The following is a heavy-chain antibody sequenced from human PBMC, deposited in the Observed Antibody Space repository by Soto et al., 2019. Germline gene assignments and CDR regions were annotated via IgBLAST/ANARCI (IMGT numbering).Heavy chain of an antibody. CDR1: GDSVSSNSAA. D-gene: IGHD6-13*01. CDR2: TYYRSKWYN. Sequence: SQTLSLTCAISGDSVSSNSAAWNWIRQSPSRGLEWLGRTYYRSKWYNDYAVSVKSRITINPDTSKNQFSPQLNSVTPEDTAVYYCARVIAAAGNYYYYGMDVWGQGTTVTVSS. V-gene: IGHV6-1*01. J-gene: IGHJ6*02. CDR3: ARVIAAAGNYYYYGMDV.